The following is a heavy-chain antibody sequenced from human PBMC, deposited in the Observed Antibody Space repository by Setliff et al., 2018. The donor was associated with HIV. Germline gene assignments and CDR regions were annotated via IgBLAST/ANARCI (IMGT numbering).Heavy chain of an antibody. Sequence: SETLSLTCTVSGGSISSYYWSWIRQPPGKGLEWIGYIYYSGSTNYNPSLKSRVTISVDTSKNQFSLKLSSVTAADTAVYYCARDSSYAPERRGFDYWGQGTLVTSPQ. CDR3: ARDSSYAPERRGFDY. CDR1: GGSISSYY. J-gene: IGHJ4*02. CDR2: IYYSGST. D-gene: IGHD2-2*01. V-gene: IGHV4-59*01.